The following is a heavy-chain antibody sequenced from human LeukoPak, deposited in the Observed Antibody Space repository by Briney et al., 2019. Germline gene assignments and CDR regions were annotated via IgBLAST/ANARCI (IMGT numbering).Heavy chain of an antibody. CDR2: VFTRGTT. J-gene: IGHJ4*02. V-gene: IGHV4-61*09. CDR1: GGSISSGSYY. Sequence: SETLSLTCTVSGGSISSGSYYWNWIRQPAGKRLEWLGHVFTRGTTNYNASLEGRLTISLDTARNQFSLYLSSVTAADTAMYFCARFSLAVYFDYWDQGTLVTASS. CDR3: ARFSLAVYFDY. D-gene: IGHD6-19*01.